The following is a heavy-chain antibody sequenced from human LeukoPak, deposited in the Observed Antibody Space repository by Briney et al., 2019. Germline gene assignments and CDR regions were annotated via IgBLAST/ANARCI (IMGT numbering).Heavy chain of an antibody. J-gene: IGHJ4*02. CDR2: ISSSSTT. V-gene: IGHV3-48*01. Sequence: GGSLRLSCAASGFTFSSYSMNWVRQAPGKGLEWVSYISSSSTTYYADSVKGRFTISRDNAKNSLYLQMNSLRAEDTAVYYCARDIYGDYALDYWGQGTLVTVSS. CDR1: GFTFSSYS. CDR3: ARDIYGDYALDY. D-gene: IGHD4-17*01.